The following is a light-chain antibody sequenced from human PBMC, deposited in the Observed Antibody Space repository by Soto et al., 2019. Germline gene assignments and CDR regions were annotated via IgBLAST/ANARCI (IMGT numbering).Light chain of an antibody. Sequence: QSALTQPRSVSGSPGQSVTISCTGTSSDVGGYNYVSWYQQHPGKAPKLMIYDVSKRPSGVPDRFSGSKSGNTASLTISGIQAEDEADYCCCSYAGSYTRFGGGTKLTVL. V-gene: IGLV2-11*01. CDR3: CSYAGSYTR. CDR2: DVS. J-gene: IGLJ2*01. CDR1: SSDVGGYNY.